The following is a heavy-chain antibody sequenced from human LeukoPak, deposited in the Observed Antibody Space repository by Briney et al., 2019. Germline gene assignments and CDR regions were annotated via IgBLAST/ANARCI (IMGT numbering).Heavy chain of an antibody. D-gene: IGHD2-15*01. V-gene: IGHV4-59*01. Sequence: PSETLSLTCTVSGGSISSYYWSWIRQPPGKGLEWIGYIYYSGSTYYNPSLKSRVTISVDTSKNHFSLKLSSVTAADTAVYYCARVISGGYCSGGSCHASNWFDPWGQGTLVTVSS. J-gene: IGHJ5*02. CDR1: GGSISSYY. CDR3: ARVISGGYCSGGSCHASNWFDP. CDR2: IYYSGST.